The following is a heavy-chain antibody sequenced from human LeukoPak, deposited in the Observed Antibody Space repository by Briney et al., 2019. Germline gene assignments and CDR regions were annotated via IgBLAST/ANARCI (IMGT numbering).Heavy chain of an antibody. J-gene: IGHJ4*02. D-gene: IGHD2-15*01. CDR1: GFTFSSYA. Sequence: PGGSLRLSCAASGFTFSSYAMSWVRQAPGKELEWVSAISGSGGSTYYADSVKGRFTISRDNSKNTLYLQMNSLRAEDTAVYYCAKGGDIVVVVAAGNAFDYWGQGTLVTVSS. CDR2: ISGSGGST. CDR3: AKGGDIVVVVAAGNAFDY. V-gene: IGHV3-23*01.